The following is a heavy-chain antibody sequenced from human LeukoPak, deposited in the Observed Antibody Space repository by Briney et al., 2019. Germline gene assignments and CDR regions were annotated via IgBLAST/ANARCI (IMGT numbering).Heavy chain of an antibody. CDR1: GFTDG. Sequence: GGSLRLSCAASGFTDGLTWVRQAPGKGLEWVSAISGSGDSTFYADSVKGRFTISRDNSKNTLYLQMNSLRAEDTAIYYCASHYRSGSNNWLDPWGQGTLVTVSS. CDR2: ISGSGDST. J-gene: IGHJ5*02. D-gene: IGHD3-10*01. V-gene: IGHV3-23*01. CDR3: ASHYRSGSNNWLDP.